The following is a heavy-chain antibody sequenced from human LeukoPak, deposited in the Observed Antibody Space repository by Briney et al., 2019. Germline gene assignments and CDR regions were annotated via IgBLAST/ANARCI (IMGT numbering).Heavy chain of an antibody. CDR1: GASISSYY. CDR2: IYYSGST. J-gene: IGHJ4*02. Sequence: SETLSLTCTVSGASISSYYWSWIRQPPGKGLEWIGYIYYSGSTNYNPPLKSRVTISVDTSKNQFSLKLSSVTAADTAVYYCARRRGSYFDFWGQGTLVTVSS. V-gene: IGHV4-59*08. D-gene: IGHD1-26*01. CDR3: ARRRGSYFDF.